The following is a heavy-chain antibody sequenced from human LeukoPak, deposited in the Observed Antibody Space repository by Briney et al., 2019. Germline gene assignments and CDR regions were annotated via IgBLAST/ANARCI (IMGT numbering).Heavy chain of an antibody. D-gene: IGHD1-26*01. CDR2: ISYDGSNK. Sequence: GGSLRLSCAASGFTFSSYAMHWVRQAPGKGLEWVAVISYDGSNKCYADSVKGRFTISRDNSKNTLYLQMNSLRAEDTAVYYCARDSGKIRVGATMMFDYWGQGTLVTVSS. CDR3: ARDSGKIRVGATMMFDY. J-gene: IGHJ4*02. V-gene: IGHV3-30*01. CDR1: GFTFSSYA.